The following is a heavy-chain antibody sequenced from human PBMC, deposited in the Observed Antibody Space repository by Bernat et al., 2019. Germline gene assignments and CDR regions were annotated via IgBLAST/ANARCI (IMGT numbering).Heavy chain of an antibody. V-gene: IGHV3-21*01. CDR3: ARDGGSYVFRGAFDI. Sequence: EVQLVESGGGLVKPGGSLRLSCAASGFIFSSYSMNWVRQAPGKGLEWVSSSSSSSSYIYYADSVKGRFTISRDNAKNSLYLQMNSLRAEDTAVYYCARDGGSYVFRGAFDIWGQGTMVTVSS. CDR2: SSSSSSYI. J-gene: IGHJ3*02. CDR1: GFIFSSYS. D-gene: IGHD1-26*01.